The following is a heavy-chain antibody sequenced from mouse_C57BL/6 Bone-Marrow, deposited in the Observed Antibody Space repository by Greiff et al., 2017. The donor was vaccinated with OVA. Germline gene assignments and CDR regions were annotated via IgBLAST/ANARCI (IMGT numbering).Heavy chain of an antibody. J-gene: IGHJ1*03. CDR3: ARGYGNYWYFDV. D-gene: IGHD2-1*01. CDR2: INYDGSST. V-gene: IGHV5-16*01. Sequence: EVQLVESEGGLVQPGSSMKLSCTASGFTFSDYYMAWVRQVPEKGLEWVANINYDGSSTYYLDSLKSRFIISRDNAKNILYLQMSSLKSEDTATYYCARGYGNYWYFDVWGTGTTVTVSS. CDR1: GFTFSDYY.